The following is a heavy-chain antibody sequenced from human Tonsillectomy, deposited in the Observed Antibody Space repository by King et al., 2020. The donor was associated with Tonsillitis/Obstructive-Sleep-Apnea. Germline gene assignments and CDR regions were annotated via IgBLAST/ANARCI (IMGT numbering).Heavy chain of an antibody. CDR2: VIPVLGIA. CDR3: ARGRYCGGSSCYFDP. J-gene: IGHJ5*02. Sequence: QLVQSGAEVKKPGSSVTVSCKASGGTFSSYAISWVRQAPGQGLEWMGGVIPVLGIANYAQKFQGRVTIIADKSTSSAYMELSSLRSEDTAVYYCARGRYCGGSSCYFDPWGQGTLVTVSS. CDR1: GGTFSSYA. D-gene: IGHD2-2*01. V-gene: IGHV1-69*10.